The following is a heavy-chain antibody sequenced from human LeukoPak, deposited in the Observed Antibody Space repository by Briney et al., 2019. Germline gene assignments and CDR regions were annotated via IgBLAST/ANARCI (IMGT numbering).Heavy chain of an antibody. CDR1: GGSISSYY. V-gene: IGHV4-59*01. CDR2: IYYSGST. D-gene: IGHD3-10*01. J-gene: IGHJ6*03. Sequence: PSETLSLTCTVSGGSISSYYWSWIRQPPGKGLEWIGYIYYSGSTNYNPSLKSRVTISVDTSKNQFSLKLSSVTAADTAVYYCARDIGEVGYYYGSGRHYYYMDVWGKGTTVTISS. CDR3: ARDIGEVGYYYGSGRHYYYMDV.